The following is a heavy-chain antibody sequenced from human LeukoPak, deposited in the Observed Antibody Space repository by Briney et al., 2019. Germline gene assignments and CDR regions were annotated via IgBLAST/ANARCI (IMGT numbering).Heavy chain of an antibody. Sequence: SETLSLTCTVSGGSISSGDYYWSWVRQPPGKGLEWVGYIYYSGSTYDNPSLKSRVTISVDTSKNQFSLKLSSVTAADTAVYYCARTQLYCSSTSCYVNWFDPWGQGTLVTASS. CDR1: GGSISSGDYY. CDR2: IYYSGST. CDR3: ARTQLYCSSTSCYVNWFDP. D-gene: IGHD2-2*01. V-gene: IGHV4-30-4*01. J-gene: IGHJ5*02.